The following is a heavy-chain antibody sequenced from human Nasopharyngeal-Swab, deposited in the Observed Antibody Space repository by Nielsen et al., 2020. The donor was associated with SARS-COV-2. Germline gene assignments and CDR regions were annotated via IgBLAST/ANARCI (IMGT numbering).Heavy chain of an antibody. D-gene: IGHD6-13*01. Sequence: SQTLSLTCAVYVGSFSGYYWSWTRPPPRKGLEWIGEINHSGRPNYNPSLKSRVTISVDTSKNQFSLKLSSVTAADTAVYYCARGARYSSSWYPSHYYMDVWGKGTTVTVSS. V-gene: IGHV4-34*01. CDR2: INHSGRP. CDR1: VGSFSGYY. CDR3: ARGARYSSSWYPSHYYMDV. J-gene: IGHJ6*03.